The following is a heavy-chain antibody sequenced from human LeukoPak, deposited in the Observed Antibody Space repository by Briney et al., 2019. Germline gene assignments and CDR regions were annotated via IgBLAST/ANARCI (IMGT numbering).Heavy chain of an antibody. CDR1: GFPFSSYW. CDR3: ARGRSTNFLDV. D-gene: IGHD2-2*01. V-gene: IGHV3-74*01. Sequence: GGSLRLSCAASGFPFSSYWMHWVRQGPGRGLVWVSRIIGDGSGTNYADSVKGRFTISRDNAKNTLYLQMNSPRAEDTAVYYCARGRSTNFLDVWGQGTTVTVSS. CDR2: IIGDGSGT. J-gene: IGHJ6*02.